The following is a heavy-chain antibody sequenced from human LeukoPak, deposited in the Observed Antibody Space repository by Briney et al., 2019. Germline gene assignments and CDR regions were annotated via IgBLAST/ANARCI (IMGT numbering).Heavy chain of an antibody. CDR2: IKSDGGLT. J-gene: IGHJ4*02. CDR1: GFTFSDYW. CDR3: AKEGGTSRFDY. D-gene: IGHD3/OR15-3a*01. Sequence: GGSLRLSCAASGFTFSDYWMHWVRQAPGKGLVWVSRIKSDGGLTNYADSVKGRFTISRDNTKNTLYLQLNSLRAEDTAVYYCAKEGGTSRFDYWGQGTLVTVSS. V-gene: IGHV3-74*01.